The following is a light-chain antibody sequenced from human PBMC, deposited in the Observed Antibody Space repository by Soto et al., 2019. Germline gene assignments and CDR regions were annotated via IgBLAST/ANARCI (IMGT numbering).Light chain of an antibody. CDR1: QGISSA. J-gene: IGKJ3*01. CDR3: QQCNSYPFT. Sequence: AIQLTQSPSSLSASVGDRVTITCLASQGISSALAWYQHQPGKAPRLLIYAASSLESGVPSRFSGSGSGTDFTLTISSLQPEDFATYYCQQCNSYPFTFGPGTKLDVK. CDR2: AAS. V-gene: IGKV1-13*02.